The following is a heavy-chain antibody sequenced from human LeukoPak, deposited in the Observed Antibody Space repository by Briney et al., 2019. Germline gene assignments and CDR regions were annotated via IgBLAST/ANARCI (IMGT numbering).Heavy chain of an antibody. V-gene: IGHV3-30*02. CDR1: GFTFSSYG. CDR3: AKGYCSSTTCSVDY. CDR2: IRHDGSNK. Sequence: SGGSLRLSCPASGFTFSSYGMHWVRQAPGKGLEWVAFIRHDGSNKYYADSVKGRFTISRDNSKNTLYLQMNSLRAEDTAVYYCAKGYCSSTTCSVDYWGQGILVTVSS. J-gene: IGHJ4*02. D-gene: IGHD2-2*01.